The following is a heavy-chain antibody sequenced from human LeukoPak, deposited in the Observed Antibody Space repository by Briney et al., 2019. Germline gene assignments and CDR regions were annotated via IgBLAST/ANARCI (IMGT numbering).Heavy chain of an antibody. J-gene: IGHJ3*02. CDR1: GYTFTSYD. V-gene: IGHV1-8*01. D-gene: IGHD3-3*01. Sequence: ASVKVSCKASGYTFTSYDINWVRQATGQGLEWMGWMNPNSGNTGYAQKFQGRVTMTRNTSISTAYMELSSLRSEDTAVYYCASTYLGFLEWLGDSDAFDIWGQGTMVTVSS. CDR3: ASTYLGFLEWLGDSDAFDI. CDR2: MNPNSGNT.